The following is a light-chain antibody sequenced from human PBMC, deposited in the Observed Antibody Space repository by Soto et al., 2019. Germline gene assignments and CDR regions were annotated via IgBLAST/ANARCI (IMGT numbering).Light chain of an antibody. J-gene: IGLJ3*02. Sequence: QSALTQPASVSGSPGQSITISCTGSSSDIGGYNYVSWYQQYPGKAPKLIIYEVNNRPSGISNRFSASKSGNTVSLTISGLQAEDETDYYCSSYTNSDTWVFGGGTKLTVL. CDR3: SSYTNSDTWV. CDR2: EVN. CDR1: SSDIGGYNY. V-gene: IGLV2-14*01.